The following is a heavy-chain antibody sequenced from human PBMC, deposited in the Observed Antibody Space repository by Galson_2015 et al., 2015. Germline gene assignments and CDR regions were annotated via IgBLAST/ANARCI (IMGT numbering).Heavy chain of an antibody. V-gene: IGHV1-8*01. CDR1: GYTFTSYD. J-gene: IGHJ4*02. CDR2: MNPNSGNT. D-gene: IGHD2-8*02. Sequence: SVKVSCKASGYTFTSYDINWVRQATGQGLEWMGWMNPNSGNTGYAQKFQGRVTMTRNTSISTAYMELSSLRSEDTAVYYCARVAAKRGYCTGGVCYTDLFDYWGQGTLVTVSS. CDR3: ARVAAKRGYCTGGVCYTDLFDY.